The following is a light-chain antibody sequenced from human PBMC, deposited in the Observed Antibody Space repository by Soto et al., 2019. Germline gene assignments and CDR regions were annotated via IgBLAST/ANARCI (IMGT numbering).Light chain of an antibody. CDR2: GAS. CDR3: QQYRSPPP. CDR1: QSVSSN. J-gene: IGKJ1*01. Sequence: EIVMTQSPATPSVSPGERATLSCRASQSVSSNLAWYQQKPGQAPRLLIYGASTRATGIPARFSGSGSGTEFTLTISSLQSEDFAVYYRQQYRSPPPLGHGT. V-gene: IGKV3D-15*01.